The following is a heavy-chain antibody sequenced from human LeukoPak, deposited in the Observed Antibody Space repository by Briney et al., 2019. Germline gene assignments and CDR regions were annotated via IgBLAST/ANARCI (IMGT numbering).Heavy chain of an antibody. J-gene: IGHJ3*02. Sequence: PGGSLRLSCAASGFTFSDYYMSWIRQAPGKGLEWVSYISSSGSTIYYADSVKGRFTISRDNAKNSLYLQMNSLRAEDTAVYYCARAPGEEWLFPDGFDIWGQGTMVTVSS. CDR1: GFTFSDYY. CDR3: ARAPGEEWLFPDGFDI. CDR2: ISSSGSTI. V-gene: IGHV3-11*04. D-gene: IGHD3-3*01.